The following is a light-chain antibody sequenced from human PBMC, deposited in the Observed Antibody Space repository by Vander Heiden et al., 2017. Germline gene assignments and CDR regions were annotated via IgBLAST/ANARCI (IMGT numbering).Light chain of an antibody. CDR1: QSVSSSY. V-gene: IGKV3-20*01. CDR3: QQYGSSSWT. Sequence: ETVLTRSPGTLSLSPGERATVSCRASQSVSSSYLAWHQQKPGQAPRLLIYGASSRATGIPDRFSGSGSGTDFTLTISRLEPEDFAVYHCQQYGSSSWTFGQGTKVEIK. J-gene: IGKJ1*01. CDR2: GAS.